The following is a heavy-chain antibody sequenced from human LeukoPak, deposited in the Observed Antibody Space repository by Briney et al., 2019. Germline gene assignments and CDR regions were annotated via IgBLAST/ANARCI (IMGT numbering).Heavy chain of an antibody. Sequence: SETLSLTCTVSGGSISSYYWSWIRQPAGKGLEWIGRIYTSGSTNYNPSLKSRVTISVDTSKNQFSLKLSSVTAADTAVYYCARRRARGGGSGYYFDYWGQGTLVTVSS. CDR3: ARRRARGGGSGYYFDY. D-gene: IGHD6-25*01. CDR2: IYTSGST. CDR1: GGSISSYY. V-gene: IGHV4-4*07. J-gene: IGHJ4*02.